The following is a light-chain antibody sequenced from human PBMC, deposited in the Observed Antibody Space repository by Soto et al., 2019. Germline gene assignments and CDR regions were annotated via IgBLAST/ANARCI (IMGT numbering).Light chain of an antibody. CDR2: EVT. CDR1: SGDVGAYNY. J-gene: IGLJ2*01. Sequence: QSALTQPPSASGSPGQSVTISWTGTSGDVGAYNYVSWYQQHPGKAPKLMIYEVTKRPSGVPDRFSGSKSGATASLTVSGLQAEDEADYYCSSYAGSKTFIFGGGTKLTVL. CDR3: SSYAGSKTFI. V-gene: IGLV2-8*01.